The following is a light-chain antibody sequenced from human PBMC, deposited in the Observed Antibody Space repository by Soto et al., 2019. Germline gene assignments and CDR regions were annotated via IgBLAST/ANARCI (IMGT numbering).Light chain of an antibody. CDR1: NIGSKS. Sequence: SYELTQPPSVSVAPGQTARISCGGNNIGSKSVHWFQQKPGQAPLLVVYDDNDRPSGIAERFSGSNSGNTATLTISRVEAGDEADYYCQVWDSSSDHFVFGTGTKLTVL. CDR3: QVWDSSSDHFV. CDR2: DDN. J-gene: IGLJ1*01. V-gene: IGLV3-21*02.